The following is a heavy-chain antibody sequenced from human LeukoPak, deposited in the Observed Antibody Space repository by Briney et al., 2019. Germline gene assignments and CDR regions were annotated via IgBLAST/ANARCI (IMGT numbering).Heavy chain of an antibody. J-gene: IGHJ4*02. CDR2: ISTKTDGGTA. Sequence: PGGSLRLSCAASGFTFSDAWMTWVRQAPGKGLEWVGRISTKTDGGTADYAAPVKGRFTISRDDSKYTLYLQMNSLKTDDTAVYYCIKSSGDWHWGQGTLVTVSS. CDR3: IKSSGDWH. V-gene: IGHV3-15*05. CDR1: GFTFSDAW. D-gene: IGHD2-21*02.